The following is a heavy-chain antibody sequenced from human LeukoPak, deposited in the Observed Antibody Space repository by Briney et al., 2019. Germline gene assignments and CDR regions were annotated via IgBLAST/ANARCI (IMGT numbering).Heavy chain of an antibody. CDR2: ISGDGTST. CDR3: ARDRYALYY. D-gene: IGHD2-2*01. V-gene: IGHV3-74*01. J-gene: IGHJ4*02. Sequence: GGSLRLSCAASGFTFRTYRMHWVRQAPGKGLVWVSRISGDGTSTNYADSVKGRFTISRDNAKNTLYLQMNSLRAEDTAVYYCARDRYALYYWGQGALVTVSS. CDR1: GFTFRTYR.